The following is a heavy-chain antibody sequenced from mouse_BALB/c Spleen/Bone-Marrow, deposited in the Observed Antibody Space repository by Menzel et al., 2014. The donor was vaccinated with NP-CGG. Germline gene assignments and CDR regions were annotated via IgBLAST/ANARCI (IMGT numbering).Heavy chain of an antibody. CDR1: GYTFTSYW. V-gene: IGHV1-69*02. D-gene: IGHD3-1*01. CDR2: IDPSDSYT. CDR3: ATARATSYAMDY. Sequence: VQLVESGAELAKPGASVKLSCKASGYTFTSYWMHWVKQRPGQGLEWIGEIDPSDSYTNYNQKFKGKATLTVDKSSSTAYMQLSSLTSEDSAVYYCATARATSYAMDYWGQGTPVTVSS. J-gene: IGHJ4*01.